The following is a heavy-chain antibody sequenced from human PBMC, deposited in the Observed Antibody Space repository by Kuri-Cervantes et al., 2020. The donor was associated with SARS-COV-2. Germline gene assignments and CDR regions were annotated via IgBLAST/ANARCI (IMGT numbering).Heavy chain of an antibody. J-gene: IGHJ6*03. CDR1: GFTFSSYA. D-gene: IGHD2-2*01. V-gene: IGHV3-30-3*01. CDR3: AKYEDYMDV. Sequence: GGSLRLSCAASGFTFSSYAMHWVRQAPGKGLEWVAVISYDGSNKYYADSVKGRFTISRDNSKNTLYLQMNSLRAEDTAVYYCAKYEDYMDVWGKGTTVTVSS. CDR2: ISYDGSNK.